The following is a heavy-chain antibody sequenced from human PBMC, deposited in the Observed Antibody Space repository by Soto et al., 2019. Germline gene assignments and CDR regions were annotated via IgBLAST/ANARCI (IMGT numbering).Heavy chain of an antibody. CDR2: IYHSGST. V-gene: IGHV4-30-2*01. D-gene: IGHD2-15*01. Sequence: QLQLQESGSGLVKPSQTLSLTCAVSGGSISSGGYSWSWIRQPPGKGLEWIGYIYHSGSTYYNPSLXGXAXIXXDGSKNQFSLKLSSVTAADTAVYYCARGQVVAAQHWGQGTLVTVSS. J-gene: IGHJ4*02. CDR1: GGSISSGGYS. CDR3: ARGQVVAAQH.